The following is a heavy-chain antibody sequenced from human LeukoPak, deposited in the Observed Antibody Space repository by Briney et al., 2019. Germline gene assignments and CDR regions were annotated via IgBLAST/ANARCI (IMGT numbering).Heavy chain of an antibody. J-gene: IGHJ4*02. V-gene: IGHV3-11*04. CDR3: ARDHSSSSDY. CDR2: ISSSGSTI. CDR1: GFTFSDYY. Sequence: GGSLRLSCAASGFTFSDYYMSWIRPAPGRGLEWVSYISSSGSTIYYAASVKGRFTISRDNAKNSLYLQMDSLRAEDTAVYYCARDHSSSSDYWGQGTLVTVSS. D-gene: IGHD6-6*01.